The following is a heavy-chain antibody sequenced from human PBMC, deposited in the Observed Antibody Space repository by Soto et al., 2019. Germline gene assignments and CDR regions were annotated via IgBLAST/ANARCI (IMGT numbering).Heavy chain of an antibody. V-gene: IGHV3-48*01. J-gene: IGHJ4*02. CDR1: GFTFSSYS. D-gene: IGHD6-19*01. CDR3: VRAPPPKNRRGWYRYLDY. CDR2: ISSSSSTI. Sequence: GGSLRLSCAASGFTFSSYSMKWVRQAPGKGLEWVSYISSSSSTIYYADAVKGRFTISRDKAKNSLYLQMNSLRAEDTAVYYCVRAPPPKNRRGWYRYLDYWGQGTLATVAS.